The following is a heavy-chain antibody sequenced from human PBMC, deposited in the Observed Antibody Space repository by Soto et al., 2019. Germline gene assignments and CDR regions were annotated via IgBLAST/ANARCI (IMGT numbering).Heavy chain of an antibody. CDR3: ARQGKQQAESDDDGMDV. CDR2: IYYSGST. D-gene: IGHD6-13*01. V-gene: IGHV4-61*01. Sequence: QVQLQESGPGLVKPSETLSLTCTVSGGSVSSGSYYWSWIRQPPGKGLEWIGYIYYSGSTNDNPSLKSRVTRAVDTSKNQFTRKLSSVTAADTAVNYGARQGKQQAESDDDGMDVWGQGTTVTVSS. CDR1: GGSVSSGSYY. J-gene: IGHJ6*02.